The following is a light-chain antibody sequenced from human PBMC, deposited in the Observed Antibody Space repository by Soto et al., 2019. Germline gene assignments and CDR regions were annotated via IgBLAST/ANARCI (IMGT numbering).Light chain of an antibody. CDR2: GVR. V-gene: IGLV2-14*01. Sequence: QSVLTPLTSVSGYAGQSIAISCTRNRHEIGAYDYVSWYQQPPGKAPRLLIYGVRNRPSGIPSRFSASKSGLTASLTISGLQAEDEADYYCASFSTYRVYDFGPGTKVTVL. CDR1: RHEIGAYDY. J-gene: IGLJ1*01. CDR3: ASFSTYRVYD.